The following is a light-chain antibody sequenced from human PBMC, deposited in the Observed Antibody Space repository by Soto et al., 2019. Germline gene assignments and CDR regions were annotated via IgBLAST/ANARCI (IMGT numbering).Light chain of an antibody. CDR2: GAS. V-gene: IGKV1-17*03. J-gene: IGKJ5*01. CDR3: RQPNSYPPT. CDR1: QVISNY. Sequence: IQMTQSPSAMSASVGDRFTITCRASQVISNYLAWFQQKPGKVPKRLIYGASSLQSGVPSRFSGTGTGTEFTLTISSLQPEDFATYYCRQPNSYPPTFGQGTRLEIK.